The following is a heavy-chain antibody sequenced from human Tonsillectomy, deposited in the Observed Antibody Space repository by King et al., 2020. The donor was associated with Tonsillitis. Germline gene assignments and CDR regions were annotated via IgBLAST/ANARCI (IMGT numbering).Heavy chain of an antibody. J-gene: IGHJ4*02. CDR1: GGSFSGYY. Sequence: VQLQQWGAGLLKPSETLSLTCAVYGGSFSGYYWSWIRQPPGKGLEWIGEINHSGSTNYNPSLKSRVTISVDTSKNQFSLKLSSVTAADTAVYYCAGLQRGYCTNGVCSPFAYGGQGTLVTVSS. CDR3: AGLQRGYCTNGVCSPFAY. D-gene: IGHD2-8*01. V-gene: IGHV4-34*01. CDR2: INHSGST.